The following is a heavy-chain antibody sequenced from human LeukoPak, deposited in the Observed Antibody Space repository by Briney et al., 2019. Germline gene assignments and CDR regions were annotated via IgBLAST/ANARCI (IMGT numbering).Heavy chain of an antibody. D-gene: IGHD3-9*01. CDR1: GGSFSGYY. Sequence: SETLSLTCAVYGGSFSGYYWSWIRQPPGKGLEWIGEINHSGSTNYNPSLKSRVTISVDTSKNQFSLRLSSVTAADTAVYYCARGYGSSVVLRYFDWLDDAFDIWGQGTMVTVSS. CDR3: ARGYGSSVVLRYFDWLDDAFDI. CDR2: INHSGST. J-gene: IGHJ3*02. V-gene: IGHV4-34*01.